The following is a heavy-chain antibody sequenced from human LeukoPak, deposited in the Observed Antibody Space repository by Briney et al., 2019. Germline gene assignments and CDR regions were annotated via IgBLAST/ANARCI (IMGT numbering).Heavy chain of an antibody. Sequence: GGSLRLSCAASGFTFSRCGMNWVRQAPGKGLEWVSYISSSSSTIYYADSVKGRFTISRDNAKNSLYLQMNTLRAEDTAVYYCAKNGGTTTPLYFDYWGQGTLVTVSS. D-gene: IGHD1-7*01. CDR1: GFTFSRCG. CDR3: AKNGGTTTPLYFDY. V-gene: IGHV3-48*04. CDR2: ISSSSSTI. J-gene: IGHJ4*02.